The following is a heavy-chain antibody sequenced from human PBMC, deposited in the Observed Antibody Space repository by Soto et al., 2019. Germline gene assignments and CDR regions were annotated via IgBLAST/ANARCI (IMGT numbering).Heavy chain of an antibody. CDR1: GGSISSSTYY. CDR3: ARAGKFGELAFDY. Sequence: SETLSLTCTVSGGSISSSTYYWGWMRQPPGKGLEWIGEINHSGSTNYNPSLKSRVTISVDTSKNQFSLKLSSVTAADTAVYYCARAGKFGELAFDYWGQGTLVTVSS. V-gene: IGHV4-39*07. J-gene: IGHJ4*02. D-gene: IGHD3-10*01. CDR2: INHSGST.